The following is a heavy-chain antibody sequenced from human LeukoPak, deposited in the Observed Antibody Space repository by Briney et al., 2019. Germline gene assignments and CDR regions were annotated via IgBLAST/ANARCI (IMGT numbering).Heavy chain of an antibody. CDR3: ARDFDYGDYIDF. J-gene: IGHJ4*02. Sequence: QLGGPLRLSCVASGLTFSTYTFNWVRQAPGKGLEWLSYISSGGLTIFYADSVKGRFTISRDNTKNAIYLDMTNLRAEDTAVYYCARDFDYGDYIDFWGQGTLVAVSS. CDR2: ISSGGLTI. V-gene: IGHV3-48*04. D-gene: IGHD4/OR15-4a*01. CDR1: GLTFSTYT.